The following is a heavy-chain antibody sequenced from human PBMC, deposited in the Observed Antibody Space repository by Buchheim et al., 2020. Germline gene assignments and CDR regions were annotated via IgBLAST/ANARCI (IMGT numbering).Heavy chain of an antibody. D-gene: IGHD6-19*01. V-gene: IGHV3-33*01. Sequence: QVQLVESGGGVVQPGRSLRLSCAASGFTFSSYGMHWVRQAPGKGLEWVAVIWYDGSNKYYADSVKGRFPISRDNSKNTLYLQMNSLRAEDTAVYYCARVRYSSGWYRFFDYWGQGTL. CDR1: GFTFSSYG. CDR2: IWYDGSNK. CDR3: ARVRYSSGWYRFFDY. J-gene: IGHJ4*02.